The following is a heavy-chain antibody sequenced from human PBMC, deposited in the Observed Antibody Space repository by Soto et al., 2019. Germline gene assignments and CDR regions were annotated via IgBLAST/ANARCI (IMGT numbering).Heavy chain of an antibody. D-gene: IGHD3-3*01. Sequence: QVQLVQSGAEVKKPGASVKVSCKASGYTFTSYAMHWVRQAPGQRLEWMGWINAGNGNTTYSQKFQGRVTITRDTSASIAYMELSSLGSEDTAVYYCARDNDVLRFLEWGKELDYRGQGPLVTVSS. CDR1: GYTFTSYA. V-gene: IGHV1-3*01. CDR3: ARDNDVLRFLEWGKELDY. J-gene: IGHJ4*02. CDR2: INAGNGNT.